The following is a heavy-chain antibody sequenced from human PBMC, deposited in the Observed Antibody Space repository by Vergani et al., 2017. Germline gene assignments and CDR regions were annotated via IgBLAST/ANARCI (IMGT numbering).Heavy chain of an antibody. J-gene: IGHJ3*02. Sequence: QVQLVQSGAEVKKPGASVKVSCKASGYTFTSYYMHWVRQAPGQGLEWMGIINPSGGSTSYAQKFQGKVTMTRDTSTSTVYMELSSLRSDDTAVYYCARALPPGYPTKSDAFDIWGQGTMVTVSS. D-gene: IGHD1-26*01. CDR1: GYTFTSYY. CDR3: ARALPPGYPTKSDAFDI. CDR2: INPSGGST. V-gene: IGHV1-46*01.